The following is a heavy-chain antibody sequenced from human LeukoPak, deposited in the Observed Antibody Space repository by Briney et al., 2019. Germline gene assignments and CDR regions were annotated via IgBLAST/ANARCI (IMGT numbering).Heavy chain of an antibody. V-gene: IGHV4-59*08. CDR3: ARRGDALDS. Sequence: SETLSLTCTVSGGSIRSNYWSWIRQPPGEGLERIGYIYYSGSTNYNPSLKSRVTISVDTSKNQFSLKLTSVTATDTAVYYCARRGDALDSWGQGTLVTVSS. D-gene: IGHD3-10*01. CDR2: IYYSGST. CDR1: GGSIRSNY. J-gene: IGHJ4*02.